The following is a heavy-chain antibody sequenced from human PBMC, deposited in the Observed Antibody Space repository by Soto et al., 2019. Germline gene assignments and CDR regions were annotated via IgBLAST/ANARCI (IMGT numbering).Heavy chain of an antibody. CDR2: VYYSGTT. Sequence: QVQLQESGPGLVKPSQTLSLTCTVSGGSIRSGDYYWSWIRQPPGKGLEWIGYVYYSGTTYYIPSLKSRLTISVDTSKNQFSLKLSSVTAADTAVYYCARGPSYYNSARGSFDPWGQGTLVTVSS. V-gene: IGHV4-30-4*01. CDR1: GGSIRSGDYY. D-gene: IGHD3-10*01. CDR3: ARGPSYYNSARGSFDP. J-gene: IGHJ5*02.